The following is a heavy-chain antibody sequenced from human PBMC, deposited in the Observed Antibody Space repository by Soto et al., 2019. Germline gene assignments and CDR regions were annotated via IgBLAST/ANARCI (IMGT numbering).Heavy chain of an antibody. V-gene: IGHV3-64D*08. CDR1: GFTFSSYA. D-gene: IGHD3-3*01. Sequence: QLGGSLRLSCSASGFTFSSYAMHWVRQAPGKGLEYVSAISSNGGSTYYADSVKGRFTISRDNSKNTLYLQMSSLRAEDTAVYYCVNALALTIFGVVLFDPWGQGTLVTVSS. J-gene: IGHJ5*02. CDR2: ISSNGGST. CDR3: VNALALTIFGVVLFDP.